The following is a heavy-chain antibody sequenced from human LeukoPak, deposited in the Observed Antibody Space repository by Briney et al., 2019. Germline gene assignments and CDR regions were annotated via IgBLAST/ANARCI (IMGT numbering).Heavy chain of an antibody. V-gene: IGHV3-23*01. CDR2: ISGSGGST. CDR3: AKDNLLWFGELPD. D-gene: IGHD3-10*01. Sequence: GGSLRLSCAASGFTFSSYAMSWVRQAPGKGLEWVSAISGSGGSTYYADSVEGRFTISRDNSKNTLYLQMNSLRAEDTAVYYCAKDNLLWFGELPDWGQGTLVTVSS. J-gene: IGHJ4*02. CDR1: GFTFSSYA.